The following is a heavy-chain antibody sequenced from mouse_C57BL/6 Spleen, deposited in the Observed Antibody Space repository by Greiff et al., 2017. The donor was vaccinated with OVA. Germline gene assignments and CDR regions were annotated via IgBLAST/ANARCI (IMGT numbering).Heavy chain of an antibody. CDR3: ARSPYYGSEGYFDV. V-gene: IGHV1-62-3*01. CDR2: IDPNSGGT. CDR1: GYTFTSYW. Sequence: QVHVKQPGAELVKPGASVKLSRKASGYTFTSYWMHWVKQRPGRGLEWIGRIDPNSGGTKYNEKFKSKATLTVDKPSSTAYMQRSSLTSEDSAVYYGARSPYYGSEGYFDVWGTGTTVTVSS. J-gene: IGHJ1*03. D-gene: IGHD1-1*01.